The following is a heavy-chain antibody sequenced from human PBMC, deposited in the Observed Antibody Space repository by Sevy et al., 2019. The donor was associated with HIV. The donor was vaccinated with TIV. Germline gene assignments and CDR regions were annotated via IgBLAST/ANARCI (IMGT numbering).Heavy chain of an antibody. Sequence: GGSLRLSCAASGFTFSSYAMSWVRQAPGKGLEWVSAISSAAGGSTYYADSVKGRFTISRDNSKKTLNLQMNSLRVEDTAVYYCAKEAVAVVDSRDYYMAVWGKGTTVTVSS. V-gene: IGHV3-23*01. CDR2: ISSAAGGST. J-gene: IGHJ6*03. CDR3: AKEAVAVVDSRDYYMAV. D-gene: IGHD6-19*01. CDR1: GFTFSSYA.